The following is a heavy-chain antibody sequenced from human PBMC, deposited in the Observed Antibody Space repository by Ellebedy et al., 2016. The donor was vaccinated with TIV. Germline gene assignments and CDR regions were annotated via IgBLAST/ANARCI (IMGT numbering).Heavy chain of an antibody. D-gene: IGHD4-17*01. Sequence: SETLSLTXTVSGGSISSNSYFWGWIRQPPGKGLEWIGLIYYSGSTYYNPSLNSRVTISVDTSKNQFSLNLISVTAADTAVYYCARPLRSTVTTSIYFDYWGQGTLVTVSS. J-gene: IGHJ4*02. CDR2: IYYSGST. CDR1: GGSISSNSYF. CDR3: ARPLRSTVTTSIYFDY. V-gene: IGHV4-39*01.